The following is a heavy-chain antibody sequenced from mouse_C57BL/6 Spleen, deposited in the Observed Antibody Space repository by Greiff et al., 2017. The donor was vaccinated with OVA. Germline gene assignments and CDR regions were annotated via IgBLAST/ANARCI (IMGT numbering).Heavy chain of an antibody. CDR2: IWGDGST. D-gene: IGHD1-1*01. J-gene: IGHJ4*01. CDR3: AKMRGYYYGRGGDYYAMDY. V-gene: IGHV2-3*01. Sequence: QVQLKESGPGLVAPSQSLSITCTVSGFSFTSYGVSWVRQPPGKGLEWLGVIWGDGSTNYHSALISRLSISKDNSKSQVFLQLNSLQTDDTATYYCAKMRGYYYGRGGDYYAMDYWGQGTSVTVSS. CDR1: GFSFTSYG.